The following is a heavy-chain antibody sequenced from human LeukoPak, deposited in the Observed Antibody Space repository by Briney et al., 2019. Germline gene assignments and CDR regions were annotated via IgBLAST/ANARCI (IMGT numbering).Heavy chain of an antibody. V-gene: IGHV3-64*01. J-gene: IGHJ3*02. CDR3: ARGGYSSSWYTVGHAFDI. Sequence: GGSLRLSCAASGFTFSSYAMHWVRQAPGEGLEYVSAISSNGGSTYYANSVKGRFTISRDNSENTLYLQMGGLRAEDMAVYYCARGGYSSSWYTVGHAFDIWGQGTMVTVSS. CDR1: GFTFSSYA. CDR2: ISSNGGST. D-gene: IGHD6-13*01.